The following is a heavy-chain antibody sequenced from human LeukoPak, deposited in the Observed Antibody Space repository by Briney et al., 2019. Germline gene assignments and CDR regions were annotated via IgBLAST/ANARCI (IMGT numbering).Heavy chain of an antibody. D-gene: IGHD2-2*01. V-gene: IGHV3-30*02. CDR2: IRYDGSNK. Sequence: GGSLRLSCAASGFTFSSYGMHWVRQAPGKGLEWVAFIRYDGSNKYYADSVKGRFTISRDNSKNTLYLQMNSLRAEDTAVYYCGAREVPAAIGLPDYWGQGTLVTVSS. CDR1: GFTFSSYG. CDR3: GAREVPAAIGLPDY. J-gene: IGHJ4*02.